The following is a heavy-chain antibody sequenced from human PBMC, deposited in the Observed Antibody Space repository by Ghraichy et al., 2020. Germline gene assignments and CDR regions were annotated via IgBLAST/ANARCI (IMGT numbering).Heavy chain of an antibody. V-gene: IGHV1-2*06. Sequence: ASVKVSCKASGYTFTGYYMHWVRQAPGQGLEWMGRINPNSGGTNYAQKFQGRVTMTRDTSISTAYMELSRLRSDDTAVYYCARGFGGNSGDFDYWGQGTLVTVSS. CDR1: GYTFTGYY. J-gene: IGHJ4*02. CDR2: INPNSGGT. CDR3: ARGFGGNSGDFDY. D-gene: IGHD4-23*01.